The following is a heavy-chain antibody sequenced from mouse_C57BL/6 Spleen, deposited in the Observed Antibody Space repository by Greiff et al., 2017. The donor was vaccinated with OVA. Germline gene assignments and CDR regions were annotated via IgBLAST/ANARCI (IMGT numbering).Heavy chain of an antibody. J-gene: IGHJ4*01. V-gene: IGHV5-4*01. CDR2: ISDGGSYT. Sequence: EVKLVESGGGLVKPGGSLKLSCAASGFTFSSYAMSWVRQTPEKRLEWVATISDGGSYTYYPDNVKGRFTISRDNAKNHLYLQMSHLKSEDTAMYYCARDYGSSSYYYAMDYWGQGTSVTVSS. CDR1: GFTFSSYA. D-gene: IGHD1-1*01. CDR3: ARDYGSSSYYYAMDY.